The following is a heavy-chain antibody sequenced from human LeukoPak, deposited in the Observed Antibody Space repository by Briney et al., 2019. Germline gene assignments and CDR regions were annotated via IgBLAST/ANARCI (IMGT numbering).Heavy chain of an antibody. CDR2: ISGSGGTT. CDR3: TKGRGSSWYLHFDY. D-gene: IGHD6-13*01. Sequence: GGSLRLSCAASGFTFSSYAMSWVRQAPGKGLEWVSGISGSGGTTYYADSVQGRFTLSRDNSKNTLSLQMSSLRAEDTAVYHCTKGRGSSWYLHFDYWGQGTLVTVSS. CDR1: GFTFSSYA. V-gene: IGHV3-23*01. J-gene: IGHJ4*01.